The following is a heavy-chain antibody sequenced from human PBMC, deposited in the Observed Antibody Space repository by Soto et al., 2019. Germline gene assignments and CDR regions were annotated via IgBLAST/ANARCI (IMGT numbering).Heavy chain of an antibody. CDR2: INPATGAA. J-gene: IGHJ3*02. Sequence: QLHLVQSGAVVKKPGASVTVSCSASGYPVTAYYMHWVRQAPGRGLEWMGGINPATGAAKYTQTFPGRGTMARDPSTRTVFMELSGLTSEATAVFYWARGGGVGVAGSAAFDMWGQGTVVTVSS. V-gene: IGHV1-2*02. CDR1: GYPVTAYY. CDR3: ARGGGVGVAGSAAFDM. D-gene: IGHD3-3*01.